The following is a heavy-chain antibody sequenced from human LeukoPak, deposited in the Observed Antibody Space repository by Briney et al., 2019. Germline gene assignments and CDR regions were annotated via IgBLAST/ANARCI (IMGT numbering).Heavy chain of an antibody. J-gene: IGHJ6*02. D-gene: IGHD6-13*01. V-gene: IGHV4-34*01. Sequence: SETLSLTCAVYGGSFSGYYWSWIRQPPGKGLEWIGEINHSGSTNYNPSLKRRGTISVDTSKNQFSLKLSSVTAADTAVYYCARGRIAAAGTGPYYYYGMDVWGQGTTVTVSS. CDR1: GGSFSGYY. CDR3: ARGRIAAAGTGPYYYYGMDV. CDR2: INHSGST.